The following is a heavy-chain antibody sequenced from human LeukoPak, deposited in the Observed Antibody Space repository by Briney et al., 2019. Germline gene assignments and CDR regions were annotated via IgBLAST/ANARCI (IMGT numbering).Heavy chain of an antibody. V-gene: IGHV3-11*01. Sequence: PGGSLRLSCAASGFTFSDYYMSWIRQAPGKGLEWVSYISSSGSTIYYADSVKGRFTISRDNAKNSLYMQMNSLRAEDTAVYYCARVPITMVRGIYGMDVWGQGTTVTVSS. CDR2: ISSSGSTI. D-gene: IGHD3-10*01. CDR3: ARVPITMVRGIYGMDV. J-gene: IGHJ6*02. CDR1: GFTFSDYY.